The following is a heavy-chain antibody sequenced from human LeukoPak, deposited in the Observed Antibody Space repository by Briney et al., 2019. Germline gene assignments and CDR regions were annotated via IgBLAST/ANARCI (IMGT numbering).Heavy chain of an antibody. CDR2: ISIADDT. CDR1: GFTFSNYD. V-gene: IGHV3-13*01. CDR3: VRGGIQVSGIDAFDI. Sequence: GGSLRLSCAASGFTFSNYDMHWVRQFPGRGLEWVSAISIADDTHYPYSVNGRFTISRENAKNSLYLQMNSLRDGDTAVYYCVRGGIQVSGIDAFDIWGQGTMVTLSS. D-gene: IGHD5/OR15-5a*01. J-gene: IGHJ3*02.